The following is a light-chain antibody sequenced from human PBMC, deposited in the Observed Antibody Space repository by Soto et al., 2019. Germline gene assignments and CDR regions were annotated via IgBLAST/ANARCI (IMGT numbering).Light chain of an antibody. CDR2: DAS. CDR3: QQRSNWLET. Sequence: EIVLTQSPATLSFSPWERATLSCRASQSVSSYLAWYQQKPGQAPRLLIYDASNRATGIPARFSGSGSGTDFTLTISSLEPEDFAVYYCQQRSNWLETFGQGTKVDIK. CDR1: QSVSSY. J-gene: IGKJ1*01. V-gene: IGKV3-11*01.